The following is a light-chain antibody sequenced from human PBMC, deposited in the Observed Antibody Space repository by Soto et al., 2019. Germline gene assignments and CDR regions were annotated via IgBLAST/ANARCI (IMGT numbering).Light chain of an antibody. CDR3: QESYSVPPT. J-gene: IGKJ4*01. CDR1: QTISTF. V-gene: IGKV1-39*01. Sequence: DIQMTQSPSSLSASVGDRVTTTCRASQTISTFLNWYQQKPGRAPKLLLYAASSLQSGIPSRFSGSGSGTDFTLTISSLQPEDFATYYCQESYSVPPTFGGGTTVEIK. CDR2: AAS.